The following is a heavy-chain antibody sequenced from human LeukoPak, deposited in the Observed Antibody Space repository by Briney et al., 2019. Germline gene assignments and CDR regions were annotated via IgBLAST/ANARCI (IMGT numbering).Heavy chain of an antibody. J-gene: IGHJ4*02. Sequence: SETLSLTCTVSGGSIRSSSYYWGWIRQPPGKGLEWIGEINHSGSTNYNPSLKSRVTISVDTSKNQFSLKLRSVTAADTAVYYCARVSVFPPACSSGWNRSPFRYWGQGTLVTVSS. V-gene: IGHV4-39*07. CDR1: GGSIRSSSYY. CDR2: INHSGST. D-gene: IGHD6-19*01. CDR3: ARVSVFPPACSSGWNRSPFRY.